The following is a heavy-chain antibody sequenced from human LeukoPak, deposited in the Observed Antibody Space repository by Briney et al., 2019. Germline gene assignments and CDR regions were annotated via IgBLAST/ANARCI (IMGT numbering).Heavy chain of an antibody. Sequence: ASVKVSCKASGCTFTSYGISWVRQAPGQGLEWMGWISAYNGNTNYAQKLQGRVTMTTDTSTSTAYMELRSLRSDDTAVYYCARAERSRDAFDIWGQGTMVTVSS. CDR2: ISAYNGNT. J-gene: IGHJ3*02. V-gene: IGHV1-18*01. D-gene: IGHD1-14*01. CDR3: ARAERSRDAFDI. CDR1: GCTFTSYG.